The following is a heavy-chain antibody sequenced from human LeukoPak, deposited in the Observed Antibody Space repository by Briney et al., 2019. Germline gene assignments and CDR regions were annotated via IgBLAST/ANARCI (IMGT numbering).Heavy chain of an antibody. CDR3: ARLRDNWEDY. V-gene: IGHV5-51*01. CDR2: IYPGDSDT. CDR1: GYTFTSYW. D-gene: IGHD1-20*01. J-gene: IGHJ4*02. Sequence: GESLKISCKGSGYTFTSYWIVWVRQMPGKGLEWMGFIYPGDSDTRYNPSFQGQVTISADKYISSAYLQWNSLKASDTAMYYCARLRDNWEDYWGQGTLVTVSS.